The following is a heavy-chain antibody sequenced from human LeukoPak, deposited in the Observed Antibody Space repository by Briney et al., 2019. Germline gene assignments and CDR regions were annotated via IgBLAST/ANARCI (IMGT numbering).Heavy chain of an antibody. CDR3: ARDRYSSAWYEE. CDR2: INSGGSST. V-gene: IGHV3-74*01. D-gene: IGHD6-19*01. CDR1: GFTFSSYW. J-gene: IGHJ4*02. Sequence: GGSLRLSCAASGFTFSSYWMHWVRQAPGKGLVWVSHINSGGSSTSYADSVKGRFTISRDNAKNTLYLQMNSLRAEDTAVYYCARDRYSSAWYEEWGQGTLVTVSS.